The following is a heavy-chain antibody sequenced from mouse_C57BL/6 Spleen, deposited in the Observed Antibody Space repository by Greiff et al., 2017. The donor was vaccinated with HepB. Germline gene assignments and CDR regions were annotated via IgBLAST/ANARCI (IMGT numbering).Heavy chain of an antibody. CDR3: ARGDDGPAMDY. CDR2: IYPGDGDT. J-gene: IGHJ4*01. CDR1: GYAFSSSW. D-gene: IGHD2-3*01. Sequence: QVQLQQSGPELVKPGASVKISCKASGYAFSSSWMNWVKQRPGKGLEWIGRIYPGDGDTNYNGKFKGKATLTADKSSSTAYMQLSSLSSEDSAVYFCARGDDGPAMDYWGQGTSVTVSS. V-gene: IGHV1-82*01.